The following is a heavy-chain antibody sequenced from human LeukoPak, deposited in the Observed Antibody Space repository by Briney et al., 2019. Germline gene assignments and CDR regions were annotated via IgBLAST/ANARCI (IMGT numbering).Heavy chain of an antibody. D-gene: IGHD3-9*01. CDR2: IRTQANNDAT. J-gene: IGHJ4*02. V-gene: IGHV3-73*01. CDR3: AGDYNSLTGLNY. Sequence: GGSLRLSCAASGFTFSDSAMHWVRQASGKGLEWLGRIRTQANNDATVYGASVKGRFIISRDDSRNTAYLQMNSLKTEDTAVYYCAGDYNSLTGLNYWGQGTLVTVSS. CDR1: GFTFSDSA.